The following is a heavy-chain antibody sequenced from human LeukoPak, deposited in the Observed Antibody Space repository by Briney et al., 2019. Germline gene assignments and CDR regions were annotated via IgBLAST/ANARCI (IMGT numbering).Heavy chain of an antibody. D-gene: IGHD3-22*01. CDR3: ARFGVDYDLDV. V-gene: IGHV4-59*11. J-gene: IGHJ6*02. CDR2: IHYSGKA. Sequence: SETLSLTCTVSGGSISGHYWTWIRQPPGKGLEWIGQIHYSGKADYNPSLKTRIDISVDMSKNQMSLKVNSVTAADTAVYYCARFGVDYDLDVWGQGTAVTVS. CDR1: GGSISGHY.